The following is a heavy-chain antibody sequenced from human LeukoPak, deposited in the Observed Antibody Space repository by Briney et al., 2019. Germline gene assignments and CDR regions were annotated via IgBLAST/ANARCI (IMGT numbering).Heavy chain of an antibody. D-gene: IGHD3-10*01. V-gene: IGHV3-48*01. J-gene: IGHJ4*02. Sequence: PGGSLRLSCAASGFTFSSYAMSWVRQAPGKGLEWVSYISSDSNTMYYADSVKGRFTISRDNAKNSLYLQMHSLRAEDTAVYYCARRRSGSFVDYWGQGTLVTVSS. CDR2: ISSDSNTM. CDR3: ARRRSGSFVDY. CDR1: GFTFSSYA.